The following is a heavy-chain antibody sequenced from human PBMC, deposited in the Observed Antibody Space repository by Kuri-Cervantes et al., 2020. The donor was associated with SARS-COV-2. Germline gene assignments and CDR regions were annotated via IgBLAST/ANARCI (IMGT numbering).Heavy chain of an antibody. CDR3: AIQRGYYGMDV. D-gene: IGHD3-22*01. Sequence: GSLRLTCSVSGGSISSRSYYWGWIRQLPGKGLEWIGSIYYSGSTNYNPTLKSRVTIYVDTSTNQFFLNLTSVTAADTAVYYCAIQRGYYGMDVWGQGTMVTVSS. CDR1: GGSISSRSYY. J-gene: IGHJ6*02. V-gene: IGHV4-39*01. CDR2: IYYSGST.